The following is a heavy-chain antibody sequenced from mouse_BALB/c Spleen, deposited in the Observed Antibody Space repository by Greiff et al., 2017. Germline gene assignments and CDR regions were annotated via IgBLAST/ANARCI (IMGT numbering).Heavy chain of an antibody. CDR1: GFTFSSYG. CDR2: INSNGGST. Sequence: EVKLMESGGGLVQPGGSLKLSCAASGFTFSSYGMSWVRQTPDKRLELVATINSNGGSTYYPDSVKGRFTISRDNAKNTLYLQMSSLKSEDTAMYYCARSGRRPYAMDYWGQGTSVTVSA. D-gene: IGHD3-1*01. J-gene: IGHJ4*01. CDR3: ARSGRRPYAMDY. V-gene: IGHV5-6-3*01.